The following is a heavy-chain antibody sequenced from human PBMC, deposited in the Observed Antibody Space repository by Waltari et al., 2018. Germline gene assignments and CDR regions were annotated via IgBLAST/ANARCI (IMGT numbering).Heavy chain of an antibody. Sequence: EVQLVETGGGLIQPGGSLRLSCAASGFTVSSNYMSWVRQAPGKGLEWVSVIYSGGSTYYADSVKGRFTISRDNSKNTLYLQMNSLRAEDTAVYYCAKTVAYCGGDCYFDYWGQGTLVTVSS. V-gene: IGHV3-53*02. CDR3: AKTVAYCGGDCYFDY. CDR1: GFTVSSNY. J-gene: IGHJ4*02. D-gene: IGHD2-21*01. CDR2: IYSGGST.